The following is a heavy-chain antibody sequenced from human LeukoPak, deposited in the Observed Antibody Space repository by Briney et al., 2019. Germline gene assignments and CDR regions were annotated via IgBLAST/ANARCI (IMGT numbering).Heavy chain of an antibody. D-gene: IGHD6-6*01. CDR2: ISYSSSTI. J-gene: IGHJ5*02. CDR1: GFTFSSYS. Sequence: PGGSLRLSCAASGFTFSSYSMNWARQAPGKGLEWVSYISYSSSTIYYADSVKGRFTISRDNAKNSLYLQMNSLRAEDTAVYYCARDVSPRTWVDPWGQGTLVTVSS. V-gene: IGHV3-48*04. CDR3: ARDVSPRTWVDP.